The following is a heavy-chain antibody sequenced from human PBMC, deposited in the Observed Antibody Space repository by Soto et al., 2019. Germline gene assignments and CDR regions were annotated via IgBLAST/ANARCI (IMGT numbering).Heavy chain of an antibody. CDR1: GYTFTSYA. Sequence: ASVKVSCKASGYTFTSYAMHWVRQAPGQRLEWMGWINAGNGNTKYSQKFQGRVTITRDTSASTAYMELSSLRSEDTAVYYCAIEVFGSGSYLYYYYYGMDVWGQGTTVTVSS. V-gene: IGHV1-3*01. D-gene: IGHD3-10*01. CDR2: INAGNGNT. CDR3: AIEVFGSGSYLYYYYYGMDV. J-gene: IGHJ6*02.